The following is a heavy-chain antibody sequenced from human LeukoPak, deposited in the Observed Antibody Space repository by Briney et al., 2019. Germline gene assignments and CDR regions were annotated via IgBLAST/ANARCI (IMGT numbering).Heavy chain of an antibody. CDR2: ISGSGGST. J-gene: IGHJ6*02. CDR3: AKEFKEITIFGVVHKYYYGMDV. Sequence: GGSLRLSCAASGFTFGSYAMSWVRQAPGKGLEWVSAISGSGGSTYYADSVKGRFTISRDNSKNTLYLQMNSLRAEDTAVYYCAKEFKEITIFGVVHKYYYGMDVWGQGTTVTVSS. V-gene: IGHV3-23*01. D-gene: IGHD3-3*01. CDR1: GFTFGSYA.